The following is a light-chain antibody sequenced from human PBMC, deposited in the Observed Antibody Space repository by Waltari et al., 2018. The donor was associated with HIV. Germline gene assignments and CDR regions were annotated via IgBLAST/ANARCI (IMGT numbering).Light chain of an antibody. V-gene: IGLV1-44*01. CDR2: GKN. J-gene: IGLJ2*01. CDR3: ASWDDSFNGPV. Sequence: QSVLTQPPSASGTPGQRVTISCSGSNSNIGRNTVSWFQQLPGTAPKVLIYGKNQRPSGVPDRFSGSKSGTSASLAMSGLQSDDEADYFCASWDDSFNGPVFGGGTKLTVV. CDR1: NSNIGRNT.